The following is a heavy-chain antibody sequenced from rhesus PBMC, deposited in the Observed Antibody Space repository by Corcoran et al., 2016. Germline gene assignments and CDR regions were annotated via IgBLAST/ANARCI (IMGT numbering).Heavy chain of an antibody. J-gene: IGHJ5-1*01. D-gene: IGHD5-24*01. CDR2: TYGNSAST. Sequence: QVQLQESGPGLVKPSETLFLTCAVSGGSISDSYYWSWIRQLPGKGLEWIGNTYGNSASTYYNPSLKSRVTISKDPSKNHFFLKVSAVTAADTAIYYCATDSGYSSGYNRFDVWGAGVLVTVSS. V-gene: IGHV4S9*01. CDR1: GGSISDSYY. CDR3: ATDSGYSSGYNRFDV.